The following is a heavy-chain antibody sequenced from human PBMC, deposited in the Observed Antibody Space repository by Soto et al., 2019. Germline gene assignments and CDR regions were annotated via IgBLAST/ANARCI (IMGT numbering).Heavy chain of an antibody. CDR3: ARGGAHTAMANEY. Sequence: PGGSLRLSCAASGFTFSSYWMHWVRQASGKGLVWVSRISFDGSTTTYADSVKGRFTISRDNAENTLYLQMNSLRAEDTAVYYCARGGAHTAMANEYWGQGALVTVSS. CDR1: GFTFSSYW. D-gene: IGHD5-18*01. CDR2: ISFDGSTT. J-gene: IGHJ4*02. V-gene: IGHV3-74*01.